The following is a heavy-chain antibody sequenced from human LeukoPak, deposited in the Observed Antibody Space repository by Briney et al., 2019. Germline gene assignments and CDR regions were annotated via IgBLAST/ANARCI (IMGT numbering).Heavy chain of an antibody. J-gene: IGHJ4*02. CDR3: ARGEGARDGYNYEGPFYFDY. V-gene: IGHV4-34*01. CDR1: GGPFSDYY. CDR2: INHSGST. Sequence: SETLSLTCAVYGGPFSDYYWSWICQPPGRGLEWIGKINHSGSTNYRPSLKSRVTISIDTSKNQFSLKLKSMTAADTAVYYCARGEGARDGYNYEGPFYFDYWGQGTLVTVSS. D-gene: IGHD5-24*01.